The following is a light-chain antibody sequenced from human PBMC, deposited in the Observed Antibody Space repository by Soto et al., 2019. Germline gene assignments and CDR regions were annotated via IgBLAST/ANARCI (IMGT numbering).Light chain of an antibody. CDR3: QQYGTSPIN. Sequence: EIVLTQSPGTLSLSPGERATLSCRASPSVSGSNLAWYQQKPGQAPRLVIYGASSRATGIPDRFSGSGSGTDFTLTISRLEPEDFAVYYCQQYGTSPINFGQGTRLEIK. CDR2: GAS. CDR1: PSVSGSN. J-gene: IGKJ5*01. V-gene: IGKV3-20*01.